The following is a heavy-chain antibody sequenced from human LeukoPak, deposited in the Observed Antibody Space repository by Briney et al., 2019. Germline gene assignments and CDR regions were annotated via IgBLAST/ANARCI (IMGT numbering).Heavy chain of an antibody. J-gene: IGHJ4*02. CDR1: GFSFSSYS. Sequence: GGSLRLSCAASGFSFSSYSMNWVRQPQRQGLEWVSSISSSSSYIYYADSVKGRFTIFRDNAKNNLYLLMNSLRAEDAAVYYFAKESRTYFYTSGSFVLPKRPLGYFDYSGEGSLVSAS. CDR3: AKESRTYFYTSGSFVLPKRPLGYFDY. CDR2: ISSSSSYI. D-gene: IGHD3-10*01. V-gene: IGHV3-21*03.